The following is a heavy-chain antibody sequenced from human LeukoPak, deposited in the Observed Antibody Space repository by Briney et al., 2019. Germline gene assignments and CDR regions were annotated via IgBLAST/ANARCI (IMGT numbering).Heavy chain of an antibody. CDR1: GGSISSSS. CDR3: ARVAFGLYVMDV. V-gene: IGHV3-21*01. D-gene: IGHD3/OR15-3a*01. Sequence: ETLSLTCTVSGGSISSSSYYWGWIRQPPGKGLEWVSSISSDSTYIFYADSLKGRFTISRDNAKNSLYLQMISLRAEDTAVYYCARVAFGLYVMDVWGQGTTVTDSS. CDR2: ISSDSTYI. J-gene: IGHJ6*02.